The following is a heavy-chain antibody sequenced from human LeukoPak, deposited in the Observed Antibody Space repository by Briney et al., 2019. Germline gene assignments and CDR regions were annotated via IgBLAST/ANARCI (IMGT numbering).Heavy chain of an antibody. V-gene: IGHV3-21*01. J-gene: IGHJ3*02. CDR1: GFTFSSYS. CDR2: ITRSSIYI. Sequence: GGSLRLSCAASGFTFSSYSMKCVRQAPGKGLEWVSSITRSSIYIYYADSVKGRFTISRDNAKNSLYLQMNSLRAEDTALYYCARKFHAFDIWGQGTMVTVSS. CDR3: ARKFHAFDI.